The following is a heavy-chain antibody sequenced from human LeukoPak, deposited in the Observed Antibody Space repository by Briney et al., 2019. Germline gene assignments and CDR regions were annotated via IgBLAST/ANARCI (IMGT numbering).Heavy chain of an antibody. J-gene: IGHJ3*02. CDR1: GGSFSGYY. V-gene: IGHV4-34*01. D-gene: IGHD3-10*01. CDR2: INHSGST. CDR3: ARHLSGAFDI. Sequence: SETLSLTCAVYGGSFSGYYWSWIRQPPGKGLEWIGEINHSGSTNYNPSLKSRVTISVDTSKNQFSLKLSSVTAADTAVYYCARHLSGAFDIWGQGTMVTVSS.